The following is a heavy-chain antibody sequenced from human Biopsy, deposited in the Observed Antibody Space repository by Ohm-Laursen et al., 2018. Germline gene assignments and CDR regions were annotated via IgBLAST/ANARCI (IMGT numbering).Heavy chain of an antibody. CDR3: ARHRTHPPPGSMDV. V-gene: IGHV4-59*08. Sequence: SDTLSLTCTVSGASISSYYWTWIRQAPGRGLEWIGLIYYRGETDYNPSLESRVTISVDGSKNQFSLNLTSITAADTAVYYCARHRTHPPPGSMDVWGHGTTVFVSS. J-gene: IGHJ6*02. D-gene: IGHD2-15*01. CDR1: GASISSYY. CDR2: IYYRGET.